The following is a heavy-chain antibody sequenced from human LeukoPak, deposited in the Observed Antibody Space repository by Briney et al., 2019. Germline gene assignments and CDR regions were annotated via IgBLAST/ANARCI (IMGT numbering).Heavy chain of an antibody. V-gene: IGHV4-34*01. CDR1: GGSFIVYY. CDR3: ARSNIVVVVAATLRSKWFDP. CDR2: INHSGST. J-gene: IGHJ5*02. Sequence: SETLSLTCAVYGGSFIVYYWSWIRQPPGKGLEWIGEINHSGSTNYNPSLKSRVTISVDTSKNQFSLKLRSVTAAATDVYYCARSNIVVVVAATLRSKWFDPWGQGTLVTVSS. D-gene: IGHD2-15*01.